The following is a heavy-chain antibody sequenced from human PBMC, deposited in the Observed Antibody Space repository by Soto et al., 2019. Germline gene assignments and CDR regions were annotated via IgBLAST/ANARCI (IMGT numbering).Heavy chain of an antibody. V-gene: IGHV4-59*01. CDR1: GGSISSYY. CDR3: ARVSGTTGGMDV. Sequence: PSETLSLTCTVSGGSISSYYWSWIRQPPGKGLEWIGYIYYSGSTNYNPSLKSRVTISVDTSKNQFSLKLSSVTAADTAVYYCARVSGTTGGMDVWGQGTTLTVS. J-gene: IGHJ6*02. D-gene: IGHD1-1*01. CDR2: IYYSGST.